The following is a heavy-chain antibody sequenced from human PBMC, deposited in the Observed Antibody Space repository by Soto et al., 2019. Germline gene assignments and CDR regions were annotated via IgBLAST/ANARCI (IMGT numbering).Heavy chain of an antibody. CDR3: ARESRYSSSPIDY. J-gene: IGHJ4*02. V-gene: IGHV3-21*01. D-gene: IGHD6-6*01. CDR2: ISSSSSYI. Sequence: EVQLVESGGDLVKPGGSLRLSCAASGFTFSSYSMNWVRQAPGKGLEWVSSISSSSSYIYYADSVKGRFTISRDNAKNSLYLQMNSLRAEDTAVYYCARESRYSSSPIDYWGQGTLVTVSS. CDR1: GFTFSSYS.